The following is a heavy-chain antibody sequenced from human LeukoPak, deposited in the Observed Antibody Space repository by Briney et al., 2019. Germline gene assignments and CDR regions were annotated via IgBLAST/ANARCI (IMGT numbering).Heavy chain of an antibody. V-gene: IGHV4-59*08. CDR1: GVSISSYS. Sequence: PSETLSLTCIVSGVSISSYSWNWIRQSPGKGLEWVGYISHSGTTSYNSYLRSRVTISVDTSKNHLSLKLTSVTAADTAVYYCARWGDSAWAFGNWGPGTLVTVSS. J-gene: IGHJ4*02. CDR3: ARWGDSAWAFGN. D-gene: IGHD6-19*01. CDR2: ISHSGTT.